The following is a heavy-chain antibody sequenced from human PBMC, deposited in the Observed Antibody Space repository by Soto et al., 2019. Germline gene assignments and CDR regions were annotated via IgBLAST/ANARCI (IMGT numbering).Heavy chain of an antibody. CDR3: TPILYDVWSGYYRDG. CDR1: GFTFSNAW. CDR2: IKSKTDGGTT. V-gene: IGHV3-15*07. Sequence: EVQLVESGGGLVKPGGSLRLSCAASGFTFSNAWMNWVRQAPGKGLEWVGRIKSKTDGGTTDYAAPVKGRFTISRDDSKSTLYLQLNSLKTEDTAVYYCTPILYDVWSGYYRDGWGQGTLVIVSS. D-gene: IGHD3-3*01. J-gene: IGHJ4*02.